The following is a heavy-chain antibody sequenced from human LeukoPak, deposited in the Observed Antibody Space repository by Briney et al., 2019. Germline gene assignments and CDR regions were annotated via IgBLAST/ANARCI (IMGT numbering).Heavy chain of an antibody. CDR1: GGSMKNSF. D-gene: IGHD6-19*01. Sequence: SETLSLTCTVSGGSMKNSFWSWIRQPPGKGLEWIGYIYYSGSTNKNPSLKSRVTMSVESTNNQFSLKLNSVTAADTAVYYCARGYSTGSKRFSLYYYMDVWGKGTTVSVSS. J-gene: IGHJ6*03. CDR2: IYYSGST. V-gene: IGHV4-59*01. CDR3: ARGYSTGSKRFSLYYYMDV.